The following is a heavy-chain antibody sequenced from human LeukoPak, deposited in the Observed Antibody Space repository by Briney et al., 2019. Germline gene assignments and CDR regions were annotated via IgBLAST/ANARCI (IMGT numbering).Heavy chain of an antibody. CDR3: ARGAYYYED. CDR1: GFTFSSYS. CDR2: ISSSSSTI. V-gene: IGHV3-48*01. Sequence: GGSLRLSCAASGFTFSSYSMNWVRQAPGKGLEWVSYISSSSSTIYYADSVKGRFTISRDNAKNSLYLQMNSLRAEDTVVYYCARGAYYYEDWGQGTLVTVSS. D-gene: IGHD3-22*01. J-gene: IGHJ4*02.